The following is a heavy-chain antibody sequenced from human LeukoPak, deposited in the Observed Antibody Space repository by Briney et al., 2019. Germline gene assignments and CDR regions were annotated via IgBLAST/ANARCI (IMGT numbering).Heavy chain of an antibody. D-gene: IGHD4-23*01. CDR3: ARGIGWVTRDF. Sequence: ASVKVSCKASGYTFAGYYMHWVRQAPGQGLEWMGRINPNSRDTDYAQNFQGRVTMTRDTSISTAYMELSRLRSDDTAVYYCARGIGWVTRDFWGQGTLVTVSS. CDR2: INPNSRDT. CDR1: GYTFAGYY. J-gene: IGHJ4*02. V-gene: IGHV1-2*06.